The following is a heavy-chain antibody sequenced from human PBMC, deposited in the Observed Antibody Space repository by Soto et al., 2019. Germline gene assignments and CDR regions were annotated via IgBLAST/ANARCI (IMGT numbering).Heavy chain of an antibody. Sequence: SETLSLTCAVYGGSFSGYYWSWIRQPPGKGLEWIGEINHSGSTNYNPSPKSRVTISVDTSKNQFSLKLSSVTAADTAVYYCARAQGDSSGWYGWYFDYWGQGTLVTVSS. V-gene: IGHV4-34*01. CDR2: INHSGST. CDR1: GGSFSGYY. D-gene: IGHD6-19*01. CDR3: ARAQGDSSGWYGWYFDY. J-gene: IGHJ4*02.